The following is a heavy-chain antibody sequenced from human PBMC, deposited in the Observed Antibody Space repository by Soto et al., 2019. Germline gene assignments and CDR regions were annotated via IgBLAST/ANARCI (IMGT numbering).Heavy chain of an antibody. Sequence: PGESLKISCEGSGYNFPYFWITWVRQMPGKGLEWMGTIDPSDSYTDYSPSFQGHVSLSADKSSSTAYLQWSSLKASDTAMYYCARHQKLAERLSPLDYWGQGTPVTVSS. CDR2: IDPSDSYT. D-gene: IGHD1-1*01. J-gene: IGHJ4*02. CDR3: ARHQKLAERLSPLDY. V-gene: IGHV5-10-1*01. CDR1: GYNFPYFW.